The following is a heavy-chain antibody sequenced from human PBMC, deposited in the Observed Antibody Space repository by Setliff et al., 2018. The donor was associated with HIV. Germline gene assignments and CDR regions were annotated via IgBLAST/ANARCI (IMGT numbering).Heavy chain of an antibody. Sequence: SETLSLTCTVSGGSISSGSYFWSWIRQPAGKGLEWIGHIYTSGSTNYNPSLKSRVTMSLDTSKNQFSLKLTSVTAADTAVYYCARGGTSSNWFDPWGQGTLVTVSS. CDR3: ARGGTSSNWFDP. J-gene: IGHJ5*02. CDR2: IYTSGST. D-gene: IGHD1-26*01. CDR1: GGSISSGSYF. V-gene: IGHV4-61*09.